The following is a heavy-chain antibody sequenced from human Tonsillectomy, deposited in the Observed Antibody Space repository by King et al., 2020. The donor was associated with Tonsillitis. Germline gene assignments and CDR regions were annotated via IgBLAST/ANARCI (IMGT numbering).Heavy chain of an antibody. CDR3: ARVYNYYYYMDV. V-gene: IGHV3-48*03. CDR2: ISSSGFTL. Sequence: VQLVESGGGLVQPGGSLRLSCAASGFTFSSYEMNWFRQAPGKGLDWVSYISSSGFTLYYADSGKGRFTIFRDNAKNSLYLQMNSLRAEDTAVYYCARVYNYYYYMDVWGKGTTVTVSS. J-gene: IGHJ6*03. CDR1: GFTFSSYE.